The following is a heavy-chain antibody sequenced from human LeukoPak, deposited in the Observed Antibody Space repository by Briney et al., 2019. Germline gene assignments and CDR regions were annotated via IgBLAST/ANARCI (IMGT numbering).Heavy chain of an antibody. CDR1: GYTFSRHG. V-gene: IGHV1-18*01. CDR2: VSGYNGNT. Sequence: ASVKVSCKTSGYTFSRHGITWVRQAPGQGLEWMGWVSGYNGNTNYAQNVQGRVTMTTDTSTNTAYLELRSLRSDDTAVYYCAKDIHPGLDSGASCCFDYWGQGTPVTVSS. CDR3: AKDIHPGLDSGASCCFDY. D-gene: IGHD3-22*01. J-gene: IGHJ4*02.